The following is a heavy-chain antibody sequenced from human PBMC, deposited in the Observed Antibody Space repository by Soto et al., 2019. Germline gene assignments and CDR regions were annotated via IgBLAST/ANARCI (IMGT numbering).Heavy chain of an antibody. D-gene: IGHD3-10*01. CDR2: ISYDGSNK. V-gene: IGHV3-30*18. J-gene: IGHJ4*02. Sequence: QVQLVESGGGVVQPGRSLRLSCAASGFTFSSYGMHWVRQAPGKGLEWVAVISYDGSNKYYADSVKGRFTISRDNSKNTLYLQMNSLRAEDTAVYYCAKGGGSGSVDYWGQGTLVTVSS. CDR1: GFTFSSYG. CDR3: AKGGGSGSVDY.